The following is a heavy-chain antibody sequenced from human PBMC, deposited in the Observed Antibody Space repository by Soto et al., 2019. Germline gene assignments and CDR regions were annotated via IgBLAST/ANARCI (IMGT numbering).Heavy chain of an antibody. CDR1: GGTFSSYT. CDR3: LNIPHY. V-gene: IGHV1-69*02. J-gene: IGHJ4*02. CDR2: IIPILGIA. Sequence: HVQLVQSGAEVKKPGSSVKVSCKASGGTFSSYTITWVRQAPGQGLEWMGRIIPILGIANYAQKFQGRVTITADKPTGTAYTELSSLRSEDTAVYYCLNIPHYWGQGTLVTVSS.